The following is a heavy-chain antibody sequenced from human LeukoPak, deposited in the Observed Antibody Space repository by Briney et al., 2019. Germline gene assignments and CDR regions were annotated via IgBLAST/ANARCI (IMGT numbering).Heavy chain of an antibody. Sequence: SETLSLTCIVSGGSISSYYWSWIRQPPGKGLEWIGYIYYSGSTNYNPSLKSRVTISVDTSKNQFSLKLSSVTAADTAVYYCARLSTDSGSFAFDVWGQGTMVIVSS. CDR2: IYYSGST. D-gene: IGHD3-10*01. V-gene: IGHV4-59*08. CDR3: ARLSTDSGSFAFDV. CDR1: GGSISSYY. J-gene: IGHJ3*01.